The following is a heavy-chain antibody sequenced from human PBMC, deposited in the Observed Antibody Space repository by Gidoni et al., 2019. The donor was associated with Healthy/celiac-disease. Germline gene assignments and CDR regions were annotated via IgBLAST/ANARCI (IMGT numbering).Heavy chain of an antibody. CDR3: AKDRVTMVRGVISFSYYGMDV. D-gene: IGHD3-10*01. CDR2: ISYDGSNK. Sequence: QVQLVESGGGVVQPGRSLRLSCAASGSTFSSYGMHWVRQAPGKGLEWVAVISYDGSNKYYADSVKGRFTISRDNSKNTLYLQMNSLRAEDTAVYYCAKDRVTMVRGVISFSYYGMDVWGQGTTVTVS. CDR1: GSTFSSYG. J-gene: IGHJ6*02. V-gene: IGHV3-30*18.